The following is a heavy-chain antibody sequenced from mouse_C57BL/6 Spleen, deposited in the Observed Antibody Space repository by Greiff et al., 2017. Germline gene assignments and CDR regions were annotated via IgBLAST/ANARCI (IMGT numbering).Heavy chain of an antibody. Sequence: QVQLQQSGPELVKPGASVKISCKASGYSFTSYYIHWVKQRPGQGLEWIGWIYPGSGNTKYNEKFKGKATLTADTSSSTAYMQLSSLTSEDSAVYYCARPYSNYLAWFAYWGQGTLVTVSA. CDR2: IYPGSGNT. CDR1: GYSFTSYY. J-gene: IGHJ3*01. CDR3: ARPYSNYLAWFAY. V-gene: IGHV1-66*01. D-gene: IGHD2-5*01.